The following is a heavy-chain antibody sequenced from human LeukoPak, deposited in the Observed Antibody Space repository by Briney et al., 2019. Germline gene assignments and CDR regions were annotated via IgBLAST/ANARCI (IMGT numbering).Heavy chain of an antibody. J-gene: IGHJ5*02. CDR3: ARDRSSSYTRDWFDP. V-gene: IGHV4-4*07. CDR1: GGSINGYY. Sequence: PSETLSLTCTVSGGSINGYYWSWIRQPAGKGLEWIGRIYNSESINYNPSLKSRVTMSIDTSKSQFSLKLNSVTATDTAVYYCARDRSSSYTRDWFDPWGQGAPVTVSS. D-gene: IGHD6-13*01. CDR2: IYNSESI.